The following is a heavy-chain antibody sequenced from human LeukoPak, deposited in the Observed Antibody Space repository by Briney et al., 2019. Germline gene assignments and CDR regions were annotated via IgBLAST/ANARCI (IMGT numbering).Heavy chain of an antibody. CDR1: VFPFSHYY. Sequence: GGPLRLSCAASVFPFSHYYMSWIPHAPGKGLEGVSYISNSGSTIYYADSVKCRVTISRDNAKNSLYLLLKSLRAEDTAVYYCARVDRDFGRPYFDNWGQGALVTVSS. J-gene: IGHJ4*02. V-gene: IGHV3-11*01. CDR3: ARVDRDFGRPYFDN. D-gene: IGHD3-3*01. CDR2: ISNSGSTI.